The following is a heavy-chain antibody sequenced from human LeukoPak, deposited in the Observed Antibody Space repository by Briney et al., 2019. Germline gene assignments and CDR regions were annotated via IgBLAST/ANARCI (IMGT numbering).Heavy chain of an antibody. CDR3: PRGEGALLIGNYFDY. CDR1: GFIFNNYG. CDR2: ISFDGGNK. Sequence: GGSLRLSCAASGFIFNNYGMSWVRQAPGKGLEWVAVISFDGGNKDYADSVKGRFTISRDNSKNTLDLQMNSLRAEDTAVYYCPRGEGALLIGNYFDYWGQGTMVTVSS. D-gene: IGHD3-16*01. V-gene: IGHV3-30*04. J-gene: IGHJ4*02.